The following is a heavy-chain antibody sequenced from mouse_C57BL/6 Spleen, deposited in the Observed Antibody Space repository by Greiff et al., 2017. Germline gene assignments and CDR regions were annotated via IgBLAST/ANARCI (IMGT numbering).Heavy chain of an antibody. J-gene: IGHJ2*01. D-gene: IGHD1-1*01. CDR2: INPSSGNT. Sequence: LVESGAELARPGASVKMSCKASGYTFTSYTMHWVKQRPGQGLEWIGYINPSSGNTKYNQKFKDKATLTADKSSSTPYMQLSSLTSEDSAVYYCAREPVGHYGRSRWGQGTTLTVSS. V-gene: IGHV1-4*01. CDR1: GYTFTSYT. CDR3: AREPVGHYGRSR.